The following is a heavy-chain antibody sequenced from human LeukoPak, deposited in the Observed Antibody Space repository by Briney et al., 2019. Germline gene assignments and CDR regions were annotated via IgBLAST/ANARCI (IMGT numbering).Heavy chain of an antibody. Sequence: SETLSLTCTVSGGSISSYYWSWIRQPPGKGLEWIGEINHSGSTNYNPSLKSRVTISVDTSKNQFSLKLSSVTAADTAVYYCARDLGGATSLDYWGQGTLVTVSS. J-gene: IGHJ4*02. CDR1: GGSISSYY. CDR2: INHSGST. D-gene: IGHD1-26*01. V-gene: IGHV4-34*01. CDR3: ARDLGGATSLDY.